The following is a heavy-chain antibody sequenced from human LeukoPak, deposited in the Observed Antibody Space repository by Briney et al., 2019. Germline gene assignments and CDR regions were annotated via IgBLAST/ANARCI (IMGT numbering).Heavy chain of an antibody. CDR1: GFSFSDYY. V-gene: IGHV3-72*01. CDR3: TRVRLGASTRYFDY. D-gene: IGHD1-26*01. J-gene: IGHJ4*02. CDR2: VRNKANSYGT. Sequence: GGSLSLSCAASGFSFSDYYMDWVRLAPGEGMEWVGRVRNKANSYGTEYAASVKGRFTISRDDSKDSLYLQMNSLRSEDTALYYCTRVRLGASTRYFDYWGQGTLVTVSS.